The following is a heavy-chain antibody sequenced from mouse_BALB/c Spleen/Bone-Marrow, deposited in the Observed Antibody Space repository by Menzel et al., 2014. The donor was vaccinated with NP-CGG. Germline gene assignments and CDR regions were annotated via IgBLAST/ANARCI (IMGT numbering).Heavy chain of an antibody. CDR3: AKKYFDV. Sequence: DLVKPGASVKLSCKASGYTFTSYWINWIKQRPGQGLEWIGRIAPGSGSTYYNEMFKGKATLTVDTSSSTAYIQLSRLSSEDSAVYFCAKKYFDVWGAGTMITDTS. CDR2: IAPGSGST. CDR1: GYTFTSYW. V-gene: IGHV1S41*01. J-gene: IGHJ1*01.